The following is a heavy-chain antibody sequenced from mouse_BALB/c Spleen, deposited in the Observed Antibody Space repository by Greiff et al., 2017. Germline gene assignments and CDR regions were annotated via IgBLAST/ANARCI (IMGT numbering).Heavy chain of an antibody. Sequence: EVQGVESGGGLVKPGGSLKLSCAASGFTFSSYAMSWVRQTPEKRLEWVASISSGGSTYYPDSVKGRFTISRDNARNILYLQMSSLRSEDTAMYYCARGRYYGYAMDYWGQGTSVTVSS. V-gene: IGHV5-6-5*01. CDR2: ISSGGST. J-gene: IGHJ4*01. CDR3: ARGRYYGYAMDY. CDR1: GFTFSSYA. D-gene: IGHD1-1*01.